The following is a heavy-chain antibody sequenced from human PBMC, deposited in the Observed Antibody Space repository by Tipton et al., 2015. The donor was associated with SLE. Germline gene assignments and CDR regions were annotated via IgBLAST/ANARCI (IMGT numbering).Heavy chain of an antibody. CDR2: INHSGST. CDR1: GGSFSGYY. Sequence: LRLSCAVYGGSFSGYYWSWIRQPPGKGLEWIGEINHSGSTNYNPSLKSRVTISVDTSKNQFSLKLSSVTAADTAVYYCARERAARPFDYWGQGTLVTVSS. CDR3: ARERAARPFDY. V-gene: IGHV4-34*01. J-gene: IGHJ4*02. D-gene: IGHD6-6*01.